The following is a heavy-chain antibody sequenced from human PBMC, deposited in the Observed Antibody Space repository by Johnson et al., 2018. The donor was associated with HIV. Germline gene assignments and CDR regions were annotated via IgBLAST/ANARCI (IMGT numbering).Heavy chain of an antibody. D-gene: IGHD2-21*01. Sequence: VQLVESGGGLVQPGGSLRLSCAASGFTVSSNYMSWVRQAPGKGLEWVSVIYSGGSTYYADSVKGRFTISRDNSKNTLYLQMNSLRAGDTAVYYCARVSPVVLLSEAAALDIWGQGTMVTVSS. CDR3: ARVSPVVLLSEAAALDI. CDR2: IYSGGST. CDR1: GFTVSSNY. V-gene: IGHV3-66*02. J-gene: IGHJ3*02.